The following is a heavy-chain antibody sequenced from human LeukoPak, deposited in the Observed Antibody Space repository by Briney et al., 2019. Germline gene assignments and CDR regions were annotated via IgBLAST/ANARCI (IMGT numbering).Heavy chain of an antibody. J-gene: IGHJ3*02. CDR3: ARHQMDTGYRPFDN. V-gene: IGHV3-7*01. Sequence: GGSLRVSCAASGFTITTNWMTCVRQAPGKGLEWVAKIKEDGSERSYVDSVKGRFTISRDNARNSLYLQMNSLRVEDTAVYFCARHQMDTGYRPFDNWGQGRMVTVAS. D-gene: IGHD5-24*01. CDR2: IKEDGSER. CDR1: GFTITTNW.